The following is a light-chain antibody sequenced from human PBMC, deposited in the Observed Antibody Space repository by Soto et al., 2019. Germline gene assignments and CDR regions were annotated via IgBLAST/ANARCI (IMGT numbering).Light chain of an antibody. CDR3: SSYTISSTYV. CDR2: EVS. CDR1: SSDVGGYSY. J-gene: IGLJ1*01. V-gene: IGLV2-14*01. Sequence: QSALTQPASVSGSHGQSITISCTGTSSDVGGYSYVSWYQQHPGKAPKLIIYEVSDRPSGVSNRFSGSKSGNTASLTISGLQAEDEAAYYCSSYTISSTYVFGPGTKVIV.